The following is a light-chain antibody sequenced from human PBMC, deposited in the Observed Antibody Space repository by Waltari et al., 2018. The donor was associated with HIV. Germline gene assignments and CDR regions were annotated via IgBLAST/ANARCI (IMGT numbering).Light chain of an antibody. J-gene: IGKJ1*01. V-gene: IGKV3-15*01. Sequence: VMTQSPATLSVSPGDRTTLSCRASQRVRTKLAWYQQKPDQPPRLLSYGASTRATGIAARFSGSGSGTEFTLTIISLQSEDYAVYYCQQYDYWPPWTFGQGTKVEMK. CDR3: QQYDYWPPWT. CDR1: QRVRTK. CDR2: GAS.